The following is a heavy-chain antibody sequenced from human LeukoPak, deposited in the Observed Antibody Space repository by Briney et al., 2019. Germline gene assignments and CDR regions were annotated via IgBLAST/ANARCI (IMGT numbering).Heavy chain of an antibody. J-gene: IGHJ4*02. Sequence: SETLSLTCTVSGGSISSGDYYWSWIRQPPGKGLEWIGYIYYSGGTYYNPSLKSRVTISVDSSKNQFSLKLSSVTAADTAVYYCARAFGGYGYGGNDYWGQGTLVTVSS. D-gene: IGHD5-18*01. V-gene: IGHV4-30-4*01. CDR1: GGSISSGDYY. CDR3: ARAFGGYGYGGNDY. CDR2: IYYSGGT.